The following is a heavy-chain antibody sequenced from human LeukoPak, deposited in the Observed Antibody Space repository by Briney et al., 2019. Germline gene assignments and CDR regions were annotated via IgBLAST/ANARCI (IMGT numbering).Heavy chain of an antibody. V-gene: IGHV4-61*02. D-gene: IGHD3-9*01. CDR2: IYTSGST. Sequence: SQTLSLTCTVSGGSISSGDYYWSWIRQPAGKGLEWIGRIYTSGSTNYNPSLKSRVTISVDTSKNQFSLKLSSVTAADTAVYYCARDTISTSYYMDVWGKGTTVTVSS. CDR1: GGSISSGDYY. J-gene: IGHJ6*03. CDR3: ARDTISTSYYMDV.